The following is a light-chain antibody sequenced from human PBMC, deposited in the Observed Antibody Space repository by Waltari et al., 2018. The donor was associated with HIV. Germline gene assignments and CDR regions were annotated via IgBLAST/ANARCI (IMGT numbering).Light chain of an antibody. CDR2: DAS. CDR1: QSVSSY. V-gene: IGKV3-11*01. Sequence: EIVLTQSPATLSLSPGERATLSCRASQSVSSYLAWYQQKPGQAPRLLIYDASNRATGIPARFSGSGSGTDFTLTISSLEPEDFAVYYCQQQRGRFTFGPGTKVDIK. J-gene: IGKJ3*01. CDR3: QQQRGRFT.